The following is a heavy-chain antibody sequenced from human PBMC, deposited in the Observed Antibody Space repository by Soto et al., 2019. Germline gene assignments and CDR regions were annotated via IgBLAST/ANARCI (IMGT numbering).Heavy chain of an antibody. Sequence: ASVKVSCKASGGTFSSYAISWVRQAPGQGLEWMGGIIPIFGTANYVQKFQGRVTITADESTSTAYMELSSLRSEDTAVYYCARAGGYSYGPAHYGMDVWGQGTTVTVSS. D-gene: IGHD5-18*01. CDR2: IIPIFGTA. CDR3: ARAGGYSYGPAHYGMDV. J-gene: IGHJ6*02. CDR1: GGTFSSYA. V-gene: IGHV1-69*13.